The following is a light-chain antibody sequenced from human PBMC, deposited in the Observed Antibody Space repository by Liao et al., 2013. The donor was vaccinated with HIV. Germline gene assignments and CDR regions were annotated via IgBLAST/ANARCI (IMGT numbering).Light chain of an antibody. J-gene: IGLJ2*01. CDR3: LVWDSSPAGI. Sequence: SYELTQPASVSVSPGQTATITCYGDKLGDKFATWYQQKPGQSPVLVIHQDTKRPSGIPERFSGFNSGNTATLTISGTQAMDEADYYCLVWDSSPAGIFGGGTKLTVL. CDR1: KLGDKF. V-gene: IGLV3-1*01. CDR2: QDT.